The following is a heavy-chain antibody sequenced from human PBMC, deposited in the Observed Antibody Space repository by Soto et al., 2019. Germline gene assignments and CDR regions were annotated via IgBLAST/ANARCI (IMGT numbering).Heavy chain of an antibody. J-gene: IGHJ4*02. V-gene: IGHV3-48*02. Sequence: LRLSCAASGFTFSGYSVNWVRQAPGKGLEWVSYISGGSKTIYYAESVKGRFTVSRDNARNSQYLQMNSLRDEDTAVYYCAREDILGVRSFDYWGQGTLVTV. CDR1: GFTFSGYS. CDR3: AREDILGVRSFDY. D-gene: IGHD3-9*01. CDR2: ISGGSKTI.